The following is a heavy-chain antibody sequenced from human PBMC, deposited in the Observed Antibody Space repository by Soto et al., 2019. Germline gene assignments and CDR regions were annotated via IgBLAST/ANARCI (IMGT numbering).Heavy chain of an antibody. V-gene: IGHV4-59*08. CDR2: IYYSGST. D-gene: IGHD3-16*02. J-gene: IGHJ3*02. Sequence: QVQLQESGPGLVKPSETLSLTCTVSGGSIRSYYWSWIRQPPGKGLEWIGYIYYSGSTNYNPSLKSRVTISVDTSKNQFSLKLSSVTAADPAVYYCARLYGLDAFDIWGQGTMVTVSS. CDR3: ARLYGLDAFDI. CDR1: GGSIRSYY.